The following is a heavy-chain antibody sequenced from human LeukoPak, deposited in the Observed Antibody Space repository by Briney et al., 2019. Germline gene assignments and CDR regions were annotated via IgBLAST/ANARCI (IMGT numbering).Heavy chain of an antibody. D-gene: IGHD2-21*01. V-gene: IGHV4-61*02. CDR3: ARGGCRGGDCYIDY. J-gene: IGHJ4*02. Sequence: PSETLSLTCTVSGGSISSGSYYWSWIRQPAGKGLEWIGRIYTSGSTNYNPSPKSRVTISVDTSKNQFSLKLSSVTAADTAVYYCARGGCRGGDCYIDYWGQGTLVTVSS. CDR2: IYTSGST. CDR1: GGSISSGSYY.